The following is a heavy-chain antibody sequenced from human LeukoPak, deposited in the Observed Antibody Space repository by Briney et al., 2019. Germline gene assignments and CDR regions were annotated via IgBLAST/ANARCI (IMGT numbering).Heavy chain of an antibody. D-gene: IGHD1-26*01. CDR1: GFTFSSYW. J-gene: IGHJ6*02. Sequence: GGSLRLSCAASGFTFSSYWMHWVRQAPGKGLVWVTRINSDGSSTTYADSVKGRFTISRDIAKNTLYLQMKSLRAEDTAVYYCARVRSGSSAGNYGMDVWGQGTTVTVSS. V-gene: IGHV3-74*01. CDR2: INSDGSST. CDR3: ARVRSGSSAGNYGMDV.